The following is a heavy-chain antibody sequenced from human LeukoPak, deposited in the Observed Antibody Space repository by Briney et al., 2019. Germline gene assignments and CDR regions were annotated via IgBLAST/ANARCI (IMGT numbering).Heavy chain of an antibody. Sequence: ASVKVSCKASGYTFTIYGISWVRQAPGQGLEWMGWISAYNGNTNYAQKFQGRVTMTRDTSISTAYMELSRLRSDDTAVYYCARVLPITAVFGVVSNWFDPWGQGTLVTVSS. D-gene: IGHD3-3*01. CDR3: ARVLPITAVFGVVSNWFDP. V-gene: IGHV1-18*01. CDR1: GYTFTIYG. CDR2: ISAYNGNT. J-gene: IGHJ5*02.